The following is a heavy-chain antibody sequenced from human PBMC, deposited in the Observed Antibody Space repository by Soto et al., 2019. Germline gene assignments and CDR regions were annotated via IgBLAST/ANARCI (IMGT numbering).Heavy chain of an antibody. Sequence: GGSLRLSCAASGFTFSSYSMNWVRQAPGKGLEWVSSISSSSSYIYYAVSVKGRFTISRDNAKNSLYLQMNSLRAEDTAVYYCAREEGSGPGYGYGMDVWGQGTTVTVSS. D-gene: IGHD3-10*01. CDR3: AREEGSGPGYGYGMDV. CDR1: GFTFSSYS. CDR2: ISSSSSYI. V-gene: IGHV3-21*01. J-gene: IGHJ6*02.